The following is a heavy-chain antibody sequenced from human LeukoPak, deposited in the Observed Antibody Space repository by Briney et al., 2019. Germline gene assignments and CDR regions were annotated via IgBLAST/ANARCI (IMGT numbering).Heavy chain of an antibody. Sequence: GGSLRLSCAASGFSFSSYAMSWVRQAPGKGLEWVSTLCGSGGSIYYADSVKGRFIISRDNSKTTLYLQMNSLRAEDTAVYYCAKVSGYCTNGVCYTHDYWGQGTLVTVSS. D-gene: IGHD2-8*01. CDR1: GFSFSSYA. J-gene: IGHJ4*02. V-gene: IGHV3-23*01. CDR2: LCGSGGSI. CDR3: AKVSGYCTNGVCYTHDY.